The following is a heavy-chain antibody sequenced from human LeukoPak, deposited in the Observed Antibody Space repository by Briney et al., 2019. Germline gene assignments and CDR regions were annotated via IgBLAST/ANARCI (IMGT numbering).Heavy chain of an antibody. CDR1: GFTFSSYA. CDR3: ARADRLGAALLASFDY. D-gene: IGHD3-16*01. CDR2: FSGSGGST. V-gene: IGHV3-23*01. J-gene: IGHJ4*02. Sequence: GGSLRLSCAASGFTFSSYAMSWVRQAPGKGLECIPGFSGSGGSTYYADSVKGRFTISRDNAKNSLYLQMNSLRAEDTAVYYCARADRLGAALLASFDYWGQGTLVTVSS.